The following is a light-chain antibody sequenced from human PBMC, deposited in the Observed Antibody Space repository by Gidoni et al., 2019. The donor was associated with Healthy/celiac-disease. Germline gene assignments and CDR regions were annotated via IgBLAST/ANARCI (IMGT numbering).Light chain of an antibody. CDR3: QSYDSSLSGSV. V-gene: IGLV1-40*01. Sequence: TLPYTGSSYNIGADYDVHCHQHLPRTPTTLICDGNRSRPSGVPDFFSGSNSGTSAALAITGLQAEDEDAYYCQSYDSSLSGSVFGGGTKLTVL. CDR1: SYNIGADYD. J-gene: IGLJ2*01. CDR2: GNR.